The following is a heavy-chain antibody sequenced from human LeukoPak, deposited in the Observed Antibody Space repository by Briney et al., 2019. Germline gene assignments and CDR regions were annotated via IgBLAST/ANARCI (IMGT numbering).Heavy chain of an antibody. CDR1: GGTFSSYA. D-gene: IGHD3-22*01. J-gene: IGHJ4*02. Sequence: ASVKVSCTASGGTFSSYAISWVRQAPGQGLEWMGGIIPIFGTVNYAQKFQGRVTITADESTSTAYMELSSLRSEDTAVYYCARDWYYYDSSGYYYALRYWGQGTLVTVSS. CDR2: IIPIFGTV. V-gene: IGHV1-69*13. CDR3: ARDWYYYDSSGYYYALRY.